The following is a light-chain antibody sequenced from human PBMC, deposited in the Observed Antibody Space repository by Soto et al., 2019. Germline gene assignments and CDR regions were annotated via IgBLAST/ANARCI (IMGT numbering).Light chain of an antibody. CDR1: SSNIGSNT. CDR3: AAWDDSLTGVV. CDR2: SNN. J-gene: IGLJ2*01. Sequence: QSVLTQPPSASGTPGQRVTISCSGSSSNIGSNTVNGYQQLPGTAPKLLIYSNNQRPSGVPDRFSGSKSGTSASLAISGLQSEDEADYYCAAWDDSLTGVVFGGGTKLTVL. V-gene: IGLV1-44*01.